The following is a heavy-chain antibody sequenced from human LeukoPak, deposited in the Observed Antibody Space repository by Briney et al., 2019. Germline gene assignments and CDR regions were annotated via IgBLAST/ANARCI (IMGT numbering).Heavy chain of an antibody. V-gene: IGHV3-11*06. J-gene: IGHJ5*02. CDR2: ISSSSSYI. Sequence: GGSLRLSCAASGFTFSDYYMSWIRRAPGKGLEWVSSISSSSSYIYYADSAKGRFTISRDNAKNSLYLQMNSLRAEDTAVYYCARPAAAGRDWFDPWGQGTLVTVSS. D-gene: IGHD6-13*01. CDR3: ARPAAAGRDWFDP. CDR1: GFTFSDYY.